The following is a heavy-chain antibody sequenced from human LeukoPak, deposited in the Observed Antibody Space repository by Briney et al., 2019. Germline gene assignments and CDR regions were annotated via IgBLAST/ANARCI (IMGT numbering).Heavy chain of an antibody. V-gene: IGHV4-30-2*01. J-gene: IGHJ6*02. CDR1: GDSISSDGYS. Sequence: SETLSLTCGISGDSISSDGYSWSWIRQPPGKGLEWIGYIYHSGSTYYNPSLKSRVTISVDRSKNQFSLKLSSVTAADTAVYYCARETRYCSGGSCYSGMDVWGQGTTVTVSS. CDR2: IYHSGST. CDR3: ARETRYCSGGSCYSGMDV. D-gene: IGHD2-15*01.